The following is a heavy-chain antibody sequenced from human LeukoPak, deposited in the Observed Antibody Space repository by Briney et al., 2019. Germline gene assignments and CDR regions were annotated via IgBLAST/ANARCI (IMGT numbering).Heavy chain of an antibody. CDR2: ISAYNGNT. CDR1: GYTVTSYG. V-gene: IGHV1-18*01. D-gene: IGHD5-18*01. J-gene: IGHJ6*03. CDR3: ARTEDTAMASRYYYYYMDV. Sequence: ASVKVSCKASGYTVTSYGISWVRQAPGQGLESMGWISAYNGNTNYAQKLQGRVTMTTDTSTSTAYMELRSLRSDDTAVYYCARTEDTAMASRYYYYYMDVWGKGTTVTVSS.